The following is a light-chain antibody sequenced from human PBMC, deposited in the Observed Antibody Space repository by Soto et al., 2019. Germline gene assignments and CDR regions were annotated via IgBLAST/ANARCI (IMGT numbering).Light chain of an antibody. Sequence: SVLTQPPSASGSRGQSVTISCTGTKNDIGVYDFVSWYQHHPGKAPRLIIYEVVQRPSGVPDRFSGSKSGNTASLTVSGLQAADEADYFCKSYAGSNTYVFGSGTKVTVL. V-gene: IGLV2-8*01. CDR2: EVV. CDR1: KNDIGVYDF. J-gene: IGLJ1*01. CDR3: KSYAGSNTYV.